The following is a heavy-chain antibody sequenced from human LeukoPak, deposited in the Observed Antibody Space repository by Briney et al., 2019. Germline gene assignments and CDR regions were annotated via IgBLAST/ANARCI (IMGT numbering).Heavy chain of an antibody. CDR2: ISSSSSYI. Sequence: PGGSLRLSCAASGFTFSSYSMNWVRQAPGKGLEWVSSISSSSSYIYYADSVKGPFTISRDNAKNSLLRQMNRLRAEDTVVYYCATDESWNDCWGQGTLVTVSS. V-gene: IGHV3-21*01. D-gene: IGHD1-1*01. CDR3: ATDESWNDC. J-gene: IGHJ4*02. CDR1: GFTFSSYS.